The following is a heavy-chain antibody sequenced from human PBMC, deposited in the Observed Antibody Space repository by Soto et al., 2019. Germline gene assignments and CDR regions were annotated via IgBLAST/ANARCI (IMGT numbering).Heavy chain of an antibody. V-gene: IGHV4-30-4*01. J-gene: IGHJ5*02. D-gene: IGHD3-22*01. CDR1: GGSISSGDYY. CDR2: IYYSGST. CDR3: ARGVRHYYDSSGPIKVWFDP. Sequence: QVQLQESGPGLVKPSQTLSLTCTVSGGSISSGDYYWSWIRQPPGKGLEWIGYIYYSGSTYYNPSPKGRVSISVDTSKNQFSLKLSSVTAADTAVYYCARGVRHYYDSSGPIKVWFDPWGQGTLVTVSS.